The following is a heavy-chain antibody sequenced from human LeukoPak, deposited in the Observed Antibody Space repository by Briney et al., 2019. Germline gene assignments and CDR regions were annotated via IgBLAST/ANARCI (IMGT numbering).Heavy chain of an antibody. V-gene: IGHV3-7*01. Sequence: PSETLSLTCAVYGGSFSGYYWSWIRQPPGKGLEWVANIKLDGSEKYYVDSVEGRFSISRDNAKNSLYLQMNSLRAEDTAVYFCARDWNGDGRCFSCWGQGTPVTVSS. CDR3: ARDWNGDGRCFSC. CDR1: GGSFSGYY. J-gene: IGHJ4*02. D-gene: IGHD4-17*01. CDR2: IKLDGSEK.